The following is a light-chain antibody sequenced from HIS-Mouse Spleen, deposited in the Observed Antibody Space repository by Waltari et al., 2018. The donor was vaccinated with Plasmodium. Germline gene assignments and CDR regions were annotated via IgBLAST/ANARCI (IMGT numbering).Light chain of an antibody. CDR1: SSNIGNNY. CDR3: GTWDSSLSAGV. CDR2: DNN. J-gene: IGLJ3*02. V-gene: IGLV1-51*01. Sequence: QSVLTQPPSVSAAPGQKVTISCSGSSSNIGNNYVSWYQQLPGTAPKLLIYDNNKLPSGIPDGFAGSKSGTSATLGITGLQTGDEADYYCGTWDSSLSAGVFGGGTKLTVL.